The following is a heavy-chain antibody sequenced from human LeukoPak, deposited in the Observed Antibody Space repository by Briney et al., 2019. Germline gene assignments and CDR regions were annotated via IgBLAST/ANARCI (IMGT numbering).Heavy chain of an antibody. V-gene: IGHV3-53*01. D-gene: IGHD3-10*01. CDR3: ARGTYIITH. J-gene: IGHJ4*02. CDR2: IYDGDST. Sequence: PGGSLRLSCAVSGFTVSSNYTSWVRQAPGKGLEWVSLIYDGDSTFYADSVRGRFSISRDNSKNTLYLQMDNLRVEDTAVYYCARGTYIITHWGQGALVTVSS. CDR1: GFTVSSNY.